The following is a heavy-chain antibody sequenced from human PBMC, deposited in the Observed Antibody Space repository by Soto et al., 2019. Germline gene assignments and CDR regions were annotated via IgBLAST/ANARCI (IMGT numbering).Heavy chain of an antibody. CDR2: IWYDGSNK. Sequence: PGGSLRLSCAASGFTFSSYGMHWVRQAPGKGLEWVAVIWYDGSNKYYADSVKGRFTISRDNSKNTLYLQMNSLRAEDTAVYYCASYSSSSYYFDYWGQGTLVTVSS. CDR3: ASYSSSSYYFDY. J-gene: IGHJ4*02. V-gene: IGHV3-33*01. D-gene: IGHD6-6*01. CDR1: GFTFSSYG.